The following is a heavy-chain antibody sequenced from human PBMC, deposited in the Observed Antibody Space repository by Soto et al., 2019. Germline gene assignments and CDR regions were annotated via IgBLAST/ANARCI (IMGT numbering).Heavy chain of an antibody. CDR2: IYYSGST. D-gene: IGHD2-15*01. Sequence: PSETLSLTCTVSGGSISSYYWSWIRQPPGKGLEWIGYIYYSGSTNYNPSLKSRVTISVDTSKNQFSLRLSSVTAADTAVYYCAREIGYGAFDIWGQGTMVTV. CDR3: AREIGYGAFDI. V-gene: IGHV4-59*01. CDR1: GGSISSYY. J-gene: IGHJ3*02.